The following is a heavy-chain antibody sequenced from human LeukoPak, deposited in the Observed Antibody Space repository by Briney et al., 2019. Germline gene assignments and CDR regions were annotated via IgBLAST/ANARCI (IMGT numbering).Heavy chain of an antibody. CDR2: IYYSGST. CDR1: GGSISSGDYY. D-gene: IGHD2-2*01. V-gene: IGHV4-30-4*01. Sequence: PSETLSLTCTVSGGSISSGDYYWSWIRQPPGKGLEWIGYIYYSGSTYYNPSLKSRVTISVDTSKNQFSLKLSSVTAVDTAVYYCARVGWVVVPAAMLFPPSWFDPWGQGTLVTVSS. J-gene: IGHJ5*02. CDR3: ARVGWVVVPAAMLFPPSWFDP.